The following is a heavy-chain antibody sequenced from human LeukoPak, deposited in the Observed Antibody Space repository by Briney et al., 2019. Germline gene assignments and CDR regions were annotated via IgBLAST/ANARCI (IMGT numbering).Heavy chain of an antibody. CDR2: ISYDGSNK. CDR1: GFTFSTYG. CDR3: AKDAETESTYFYY. V-gene: IGHV3-30*18. Sequence: GGSLRLSCAASGFTFSTYGMHWVRQAPGKGLEWVALISYDGSNKYYADSVKGRFTISRDNSKNTLYLQMNSLRAEDTAVYYSAKDAETESTYFYYWGQGTLVTVSS. J-gene: IGHJ4*02. D-gene: IGHD2/OR15-2a*01.